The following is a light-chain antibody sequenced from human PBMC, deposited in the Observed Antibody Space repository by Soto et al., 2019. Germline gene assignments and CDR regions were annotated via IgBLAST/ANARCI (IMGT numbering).Light chain of an antibody. J-gene: IGLJ1*01. V-gene: IGLV1-44*01. CDR1: NSNIGSNT. CDR2: GYN. CDR3: SAWDDSLNGHV. Sequence: QSVLTQPPSASGTPGQRVTISCSGSNSNIGSNTVNWYQQVPGTAPKLLIYGYNQRPSGVPDRFSGSWSGTSASLAISGLQSEYEADYYCSAWDDSLNGHVFRTGTKVPVL.